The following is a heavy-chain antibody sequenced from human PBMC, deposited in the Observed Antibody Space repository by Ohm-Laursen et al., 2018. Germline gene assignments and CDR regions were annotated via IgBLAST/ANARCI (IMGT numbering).Heavy chain of an antibody. V-gene: IGHV3-23*01. J-gene: IGHJ4*02. D-gene: IGHD1-26*01. CDR3: VKGSVELGGTDY. Sequence: SLRLSCAASGFTFNNYAMSWVRQAPGKGLVWVSVVSAGGGTTYYANSVKGRFTISRDNSENSVYLQMSSLRVDDTAVYYCVKGSVELGGTDYWGLGTLVTVSS. CDR1: GFTFNNYA. CDR2: VSAGGGTT.